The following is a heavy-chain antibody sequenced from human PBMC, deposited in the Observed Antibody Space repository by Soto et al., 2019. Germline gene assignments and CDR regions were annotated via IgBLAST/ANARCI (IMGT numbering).Heavy chain of an antibody. D-gene: IGHD1-26*01. V-gene: IGHV1-69*01. CDR2: IIPIFGTA. Sequence: QGKLVQSGAEVKKPGSAVKVSCKASGGTFGSYSINGVREAPGQGLEWMGEIIPIFGTANYAQKFQGRVTITADESTSTAYMELSSLRSEDTAVYYCARDGGRHSGGIDYWGQGTLVTVSS. CDR3: ARDGGRHSGGIDY. CDR1: GGTFGSYS. J-gene: IGHJ4*02.